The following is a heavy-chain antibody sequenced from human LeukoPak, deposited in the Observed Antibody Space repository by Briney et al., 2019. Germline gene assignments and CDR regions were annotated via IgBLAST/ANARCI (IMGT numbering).Heavy chain of an antibody. V-gene: IGHV3-23*01. CDR1: GFTFASFA. CDR3: ASGQDGFDI. J-gene: IGHJ3*02. Sequence: GGSLRLSCAASGFTFASFAMSWVRQAPGKGLGWVSRISGSGSNTYYADAVKGRFSISRDNSKNTLYLQMNSLRVEDTAVYCCASGQDGFDIWGQGTMVTVSS. D-gene: IGHD6-25*01. CDR2: ISGSGSNT.